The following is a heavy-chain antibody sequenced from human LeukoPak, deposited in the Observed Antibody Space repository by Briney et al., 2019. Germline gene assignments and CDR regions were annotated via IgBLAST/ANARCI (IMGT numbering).Heavy chain of an antibody. J-gene: IGHJ6*04. CDR1: GFTFSSYA. D-gene: IGHD2-2*01. V-gene: IGHV3-30*04. CDR3: ARDPGDLVVPADYDMDL. CDR2: ISYDGSNK. Sequence: GGSLRLSCAASGFTFSSYAMHWVRQAPGKGLEWVAVISYDGSNKYYADSVKGRFTISRDNSKNTLYLQMNSLRAEDTALYYGARDPGDLVVPADYDMDLWGKGPTVTVPS.